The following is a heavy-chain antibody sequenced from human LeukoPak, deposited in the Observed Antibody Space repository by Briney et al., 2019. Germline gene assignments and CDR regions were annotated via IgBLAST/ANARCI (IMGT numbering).Heavy chain of an antibody. CDR2: ISAYNGNT. CDR3: ARDQTQIWFGEGLWYFDY. Sequence: GASVKVSCKASGYTFTSYGISWVRQAPGQGLEWMGWISAYNGNTNYAQKLQGRVTMTTDTSTSTAYMELRSLRSDDTAVYYCARDQTQIWFGEGLWYFDYWGQGTRVIVSP. D-gene: IGHD3-10*01. CDR1: GYTFTSYG. J-gene: IGHJ4*02. V-gene: IGHV1-18*01.